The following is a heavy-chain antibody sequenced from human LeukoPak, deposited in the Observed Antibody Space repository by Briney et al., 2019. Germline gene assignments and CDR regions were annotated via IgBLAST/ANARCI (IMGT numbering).Heavy chain of an antibody. Sequence: GASVKVSCKGSGYSFTNYWIGWVRQMPGKGLEWMGIIYPGDSDTRYSPSFQDQVTISADKSISTAYLQWSSLKASDTAMYYCARQRFTMRAYAGNWFDPWGQGTLVTVSS. V-gene: IGHV5-51*01. CDR3: ARQRFTMRAYAGNWFDP. J-gene: IGHJ5*02. CDR1: GYSFTNYW. D-gene: IGHD3-10*01. CDR2: IYPGDSDT.